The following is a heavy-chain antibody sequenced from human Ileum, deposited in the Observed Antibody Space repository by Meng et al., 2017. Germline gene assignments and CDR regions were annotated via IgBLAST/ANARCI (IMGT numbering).Heavy chain of an antibody. CDR1: GYTFTSYG. V-gene: IGHV1-18*01. CDR3: ARGPNTFSWFDP. J-gene: IGHJ5*02. Sequence: ASVKVSCKTSGYTFTSYGISWVRQAPGQGPEWMGWISGYNGNTNYAEKFQGRVTMTTDTSTTTAYLELTSLRSDDTAVYFCARGPNTFSWFDPWGQGTLVTVSS. D-gene: IGHD2/OR15-2a*01. CDR2: ISGYNGNT.